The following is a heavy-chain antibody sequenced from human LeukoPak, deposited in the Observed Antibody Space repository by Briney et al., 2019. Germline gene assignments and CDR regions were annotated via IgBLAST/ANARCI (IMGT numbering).Heavy chain of an antibody. CDR2: ISGSGGTT. V-gene: IGHV3-23*01. J-gene: IGHJ4*02. CDR1: GFTFSSYA. Sequence: GGSLRLSCAASGFTFSSYAMTWVRQAPGKGLEWVSSISGSGGTTYYSDSAKGRFTISRDNSKNTLYLQMSSLRAEDTAVYYCAKRDSSSYSSLDYWGQGTLVTVSS. CDR3: AKRDSSSYSSLDY. D-gene: IGHD3-22*01.